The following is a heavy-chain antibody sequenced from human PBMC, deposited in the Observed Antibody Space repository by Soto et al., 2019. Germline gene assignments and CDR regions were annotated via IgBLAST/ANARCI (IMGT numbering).Heavy chain of an antibody. CDR2: ISSTTNYI. Sequence: SGGSLRLSCAASGFTFTRYSMNWVRQAPGKGLEWVSSISSTTNYIYYGDSMKGRFTISRDNAKNSLYLEMNSLRAEDTAVYYCARESEDLTSNFDYWGQGTLVTVSS. J-gene: IGHJ4*02. CDR1: GFTFTRYS. CDR3: ARESEDLTSNFDY. V-gene: IGHV3-21*06.